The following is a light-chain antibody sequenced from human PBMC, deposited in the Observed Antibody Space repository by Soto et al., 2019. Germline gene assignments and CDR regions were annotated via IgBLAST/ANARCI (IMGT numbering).Light chain of an antibody. V-gene: IGLV2-8*01. J-gene: IGLJ2*01. CDR2: EVI. Sequence: QSVLTQPPAASGSPGQSVTISCTGTYGDVGGSNYVSWYQQHPGKAPKLVIYEVIQRPSGVPDRFSGSRPGNTASLTVSRLQAEDEADYYCSSNVVGTNLKIFGGGTKLTVL. CDR1: YGDVGGSNY. CDR3: SSNVVGTNLKI.